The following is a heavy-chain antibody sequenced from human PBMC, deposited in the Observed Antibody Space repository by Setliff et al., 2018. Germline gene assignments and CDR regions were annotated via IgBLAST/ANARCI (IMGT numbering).Heavy chain of an antibody. J-gene: IGHJ6*03. CDR3: ARGPSGWSSATSRYYFYMDV. CDR2: IIPIRGAA. Sequence: ASVKVSCKAFGGTFSNSAINWGRQAPGQGLEWMGGIIPIRGAADYAQKFQGKVIITADGSTSTAYMELTSLRSDDAAVYYCARGPSGWSSATSRYYFYMDVWG. CDR1: GGTFSNSA. D-gene: IGHD6-19*01. V-gene: IGHV1-69*13.